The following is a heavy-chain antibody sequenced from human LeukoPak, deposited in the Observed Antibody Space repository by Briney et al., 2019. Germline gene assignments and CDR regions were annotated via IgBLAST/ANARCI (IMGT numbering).Heavy chain of an antibody. D-gene: IGHD3-9*01. J-gene: IGHJ5*02. CDR3: ARGRVLRYFDWLFGSRFWFDP. V-gene: IGHV1-18*01. CDR1: GYTFTSYG. Sequence: ASVKVSCKASGYTFTSYGISWVRQAPGQGLEWMGWISAYNGNTNYAQKFQGRVTITADKSTSTAYMELSSLRSEDTAVYYCARGRVLRYFDWLFGSRFWFDPWGQGTLVTVSS. CDR2: ISAYNGNT.